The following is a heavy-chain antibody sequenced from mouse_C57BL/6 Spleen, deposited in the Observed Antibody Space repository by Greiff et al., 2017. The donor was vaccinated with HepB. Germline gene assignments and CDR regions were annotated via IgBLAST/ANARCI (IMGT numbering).Heavy chain of an antibody. CDR3: AREGWGYYGSSLDY. CDR2: IYPGSGST. CDR1: GYTFTSYW. Sequence: QVQLQQPGAELVKPGASVKMSCKASGYTFTSYWITWVKQRPGQGLEWIGDIYPGSGSTNYNGKFKSKATLTVDTSSSTAYMQLSSLTSEDSAVYYCAREGWGYYGSSLDYWGQGTTLTVSS. D-gene: IGHD1-1*01. J-gene: IGHJ2*01. V-gene: IGHV1-55*01.